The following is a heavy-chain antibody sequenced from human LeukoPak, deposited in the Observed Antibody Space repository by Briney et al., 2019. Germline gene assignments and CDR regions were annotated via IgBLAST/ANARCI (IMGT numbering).Heavy chain of an antibody. V-gene: IGHV4-34*01. CDR3: ARTKIQLWAQFDY. CDR2: INHSGST. D-gene: IGHD5-18*01. CDR1: GGSFSGYY. Sequence: SETLSLTCAVYGGSFSGYYWSWLRQPPGKGLEWIGDINHSGSTNYNPSLKSRVTISEDTSKNQFSLKLSSVTAADTAVYYCARTKIQLWAQFDYWGQGTLVTVSS. J-gene: IGHJ4*02.